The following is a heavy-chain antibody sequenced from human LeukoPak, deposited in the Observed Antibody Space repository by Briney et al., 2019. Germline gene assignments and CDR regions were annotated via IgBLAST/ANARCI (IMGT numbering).Heavy chain of an antibody. CDR2: IIPIFGTA. D-gene: IGHD2-2*01. CDR3: ARTIVVVPAARRFNWFDP. V-gene: IGHV1-69*05. Sequence: ASVKVSCKASGGTFSSYAISGVRQAAGQGLEWMGGIIPIFGTANYAQKFQGRVTITTDESTSKAYMELSSLRSEDTAVYYCARTIVVVPAARRFNWFDPWGQGTLVTVSS. J-gene: IGHJ5*02. CDR1: GGTFSSYA.